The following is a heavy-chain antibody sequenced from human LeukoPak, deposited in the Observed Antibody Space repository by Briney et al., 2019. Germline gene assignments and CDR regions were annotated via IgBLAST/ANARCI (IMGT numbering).Heavy chain of an antibody. CDR1: GFTLSSYA. CDR3: AEDRPVGASYWYFDL. D-gene: IGHD1-26*01. Sequence: GGSLRLSCAASGFTLSSYAMSWARQAPGKGLEWVSGISSSGSGGNTYYADSVKGRFTISRDSSKNTLFLHMNTLRAEDTAIYYCAEDRPVGASYWYFDLWGRGTLVTVSS. J-gene: IGHJ2*01. CDR2: ISSSGSGGNT. V-gene: IGHV3-23*01.